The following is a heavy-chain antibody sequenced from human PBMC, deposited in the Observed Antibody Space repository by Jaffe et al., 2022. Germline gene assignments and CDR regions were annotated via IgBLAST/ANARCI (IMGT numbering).Heavy chain of an antibody. J-gene: IGHJ4*02. D-gene: IGHD4-17*01. V-gene: IGHV3-23*01. CDR3: AKALKSMTTVTSPFDY. CDR2: ISGSGGST. CDR1: GFTFSSYA. Sequence: EVQLLESGGGLVQPGGSLRLSCAASGFTFSSYAMSWVRQAPGKGLEWVSAISGSGGSTYYADSVKGRFTISRDNSKNTLYLQMNSLRAEDTAVYYCAKALKSMTTVTSPFDYWGQGTLVTVSS.